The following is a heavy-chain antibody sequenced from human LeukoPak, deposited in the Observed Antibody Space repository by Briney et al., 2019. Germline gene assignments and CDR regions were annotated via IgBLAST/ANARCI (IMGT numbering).Heavy chain of an antibody. CDR2: IKEDGSEK. J-gene: IGHJ6*04. D-gene: IGHD1-1*01. CDR1: GFTFSIYW. V-gene: IGHV3-7*03. CDR3: ARWGSGTTYYQNAMDV. Sequence: GGSLRLSCAASGFTFSIYWVGWVRQAPGKGLEWVANIKEDGSEKYYVDSVKGRFTISRDNAKNSLYLQMNSLRGEDTAVYYCARWGSGTTYYQNAMDVWGKGTTVTVSS.